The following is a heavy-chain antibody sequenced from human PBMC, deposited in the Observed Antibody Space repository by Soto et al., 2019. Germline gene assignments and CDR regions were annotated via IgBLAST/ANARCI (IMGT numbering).Heavy chain of an antibody. CDR1: GYTFTGYY. CDR2: INPNSGGT. J-gene: IGHJ4*02. D-gene: IGHD6-19*01. CDR3: AAEASSGWFILDY. V-gene: IGHV1-2*02. Sequence: GASVKVSCKASGYTFTGYYIHWVRQAPGQGLEWMGWINPNSGGTNYAQKFQGRVTMTRDTSISTAYMELSSLRSDDTAVYYCAAEASSGWFILDYWGQGTLVTVSS.